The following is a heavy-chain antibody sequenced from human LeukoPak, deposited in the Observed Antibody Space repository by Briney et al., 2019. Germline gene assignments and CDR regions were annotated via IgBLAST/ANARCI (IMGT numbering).Heavy chain of an antibody. CDR3: AKSAYSGSYYRDYYYYGMDV. D-gene: IGHD1-26*01. CDR2: ISYDGSNK. Sequence: PGGSLRLSCAASGFTFSSYGMHWVRQAPGKGLEWVAVISYDGSNKYYADSVKGRFTISRDNSKNTLYLQMNSLRAEDTAVYYCAKSAYSGSYYRDYYYYGMDVWGQGTTVTVSS. CDR1: GFTFSSYG. V-gene: IGHV3-30*18. J-gene: IGHJ6*02.